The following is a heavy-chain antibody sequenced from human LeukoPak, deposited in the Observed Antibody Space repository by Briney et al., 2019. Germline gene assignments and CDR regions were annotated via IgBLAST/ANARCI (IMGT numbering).Heavy chain of an antibody. J-gene: IGHJ4*02. CDR2: ISNTGSVI. CDR1: GSTFSSHT. V-gene: IGHV3-48*01. Sequence: GGSLRLSCAASGSTFSSHTMNWVRQAPGKGLEWISYISNTGSVIYYADSVKGRFTISRDNSKNTLYLQMNSLRAEDTAVYYCAKDWRSFNYYNSSGYLYWGQGTLVTVSS. D-gene: IGHD3-22*01. CDR3: AKDWRSFNYYNSSGYLY.